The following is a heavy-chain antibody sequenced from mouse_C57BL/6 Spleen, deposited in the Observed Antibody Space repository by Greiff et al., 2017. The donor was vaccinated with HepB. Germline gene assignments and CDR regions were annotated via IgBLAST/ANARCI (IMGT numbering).Heavy chain of an antibody. CDR3: ARKYYGSSDWDY. D-gene: IGHD1-1*01. Sequence: QVQLQQPGAELVMPGASVKLSCKASGYTFTSYWMHWVKQRPGQGLEWIGEIDPSDSYTNYNQKFKGKSTLTVDKSSSTAYMQLSSLTSEDSAVYYCARKYYGSSDWDYWGQGTTLTVSS. CDR2: IDPSDSYT. CDR1: GYTFTSYW. V-gene: IGHV1-69*01. J-gene: IGHJ2*01.